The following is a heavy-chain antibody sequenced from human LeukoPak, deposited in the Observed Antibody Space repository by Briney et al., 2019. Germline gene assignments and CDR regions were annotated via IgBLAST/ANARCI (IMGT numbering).Heavy chain of an antibody. CDR2: IYYSGST. D-gene: IGHD2-15*01. V-gene: IGHV4-34*01. J-gene: IGHJ3*02. Sequence: SETLSLTCAVYGGSFSDYYWSWIRQPPGKGLEWIGSIYYSGSTYYNPSLKSRVTISVDTSKNQFSLKLSSVTAADTAVYYCARGKVVAATRNAFDIWGQGTMVTVSS. CDR3: ARGKVVAATRNAFDI. CDR1: GGSFSDYY.